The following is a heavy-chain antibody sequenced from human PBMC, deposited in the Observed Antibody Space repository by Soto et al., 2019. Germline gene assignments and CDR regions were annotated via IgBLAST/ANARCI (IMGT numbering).Heavy chain of an antibody. Sequence: SETLSLTCTVSGGSISSSSYYWGWIRQPPGKGLEWIGSIYYSGSTYYNPSLKSRVTISVDTSKNQFSLKLSSVTAADTAVYYCARPRYSSGPTDAFDIWGQGTMVTVSS. CDR1: GGSISSSSYY. V-gene: IGHV4-39*01. D-gene: IGHD6-19*01. CDR2: IYYSGST. J-gene: IGHJ3*02. CDR3: ARPRYSSGPTDAFDI.